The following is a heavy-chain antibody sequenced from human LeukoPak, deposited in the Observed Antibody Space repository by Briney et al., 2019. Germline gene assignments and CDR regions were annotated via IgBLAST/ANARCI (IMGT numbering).Heavy chain of an antibody. V-gene: IGHV1-3*01. CDR3: ARGLSSGWYIVYFDY. Sequence: ASVKVSCKASGYTFTSYAMHWVRQAPGQRLEWMGWINAGNGNTKYSQKFQGRVTITRDTSASTAYMELSSLRSEDTAVYYCARGLSSGWYIVYFDYWGRGTLVTVSS. D-gene: IGHD6-19*01. J-gene: IGHJ4*02. CDR1: GYTFTSYA. CDR2: INAGNGNT.